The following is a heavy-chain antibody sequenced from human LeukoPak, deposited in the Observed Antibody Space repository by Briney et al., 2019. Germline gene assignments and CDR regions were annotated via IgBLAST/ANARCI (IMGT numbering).Heavy chain of an antibody. CDR2: IKQDAREK. V-gene: IGHV3-7*02. CDR1: GFTFTSYW. Sequence: PVGSRRLSCAPAGFTFTSYWMVWVRQAPGKVLEWVANIKQDAREKYYVHSVKGRFTISRDNATNSPHVRMNSLRAERTAVYYCGSQWGRGNGYFEFWGEGTLVTVSS. CDR3: GSQWGRGNGYFEF. J-gene: IGHJ4*02. D-gene: IGHD1-26*01.